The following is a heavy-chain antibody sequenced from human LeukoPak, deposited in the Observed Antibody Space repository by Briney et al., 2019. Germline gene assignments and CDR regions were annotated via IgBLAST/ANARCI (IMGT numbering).Heavy chain of an antibody. D-gene: IGHD2-2*01. CDR3: ARDGSRGDYYYYYGMDV. Sequence: GASVKVSCKASGYTFISYAMNWVRQAPGQGLEWMGWINTNTGNPTYAQGFTGRFVFSLDTSVSTAYLQISSLKAEDTAVYYCARDGSRGDYYYYYGMDVWGQGTTVTVSS. CDR1: GYTFISYA. J-gene: IGHJ6*02. V-gene: IGHV7-4-1*02. CDR2: INTNTGNP.